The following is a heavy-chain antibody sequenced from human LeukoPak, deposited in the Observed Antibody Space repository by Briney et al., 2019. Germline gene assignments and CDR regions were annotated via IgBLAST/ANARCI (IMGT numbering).Heavy chain of an antibody. Sequence: SETLSLTCTVSGGSISSYYWSWIRQPPGKGLEWIGYIYYSGSTNYNPSLKSRVTISVDTSKNQFSLKVRSVTAADTAMYFCTRGARPFYSGALDVWGRGTLAIVSS. CDR3: TRGARPFYSGALDV. V-gene: IGHV4-59*12. CDR2: IYYSGST. D-gene: IGHD3-3*02. CDR1: GGSISSYY. J-gene: IGHJ3*01.